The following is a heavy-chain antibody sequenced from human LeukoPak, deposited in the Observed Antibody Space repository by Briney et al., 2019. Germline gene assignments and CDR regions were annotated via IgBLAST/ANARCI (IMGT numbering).Heavy chain of an antibody. D-gene: IGHD5-18*01. Sequence: SETLSLTCAVSGGSITSTSYYWGWIRQPPGKGLEWVGSIYYSGSTYYNPSLKSRVTISVDTSKNQFSLKLSSVTAADMAVYYCASDTYGYVTPGYFDYWGQGILVAVSS. CDR1: GGSITSTSYY. V-gene: IGHV4-39*01. CDR2: IYYSGST. CDR3: ASDTYGYVTPGYFDY. J-gene: IGHJ4*02.